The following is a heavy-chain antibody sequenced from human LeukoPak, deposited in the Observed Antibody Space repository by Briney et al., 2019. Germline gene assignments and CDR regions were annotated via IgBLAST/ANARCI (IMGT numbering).Heavy chain of an antibody. V-gene: IGHV1-69*06. CDR1: GGTFNSYA. Sequence: ASVKVSCKASGGTFNSYAISWVRQAPGQGLEWMGGIIPIFGTTNYARKFRGRVTLTADKSTRTAYMELSSLRSEDTAVYYCAGRQGRTGTTTPYYYYMDVWGKGTTVTTSS. D-gene: IGHD1-1*01. J-gene: IGHJ6*03. CDR3: AGRQGRTGTTTPYYYYMDV. CDR2: IIPIFGTT.